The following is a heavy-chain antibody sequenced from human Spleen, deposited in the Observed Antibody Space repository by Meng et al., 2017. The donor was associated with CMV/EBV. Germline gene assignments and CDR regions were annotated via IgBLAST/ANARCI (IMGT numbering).Heavy chain of an antibody. CDR1: GDSLSSDSYY. CDR3: ATLKRRAHAMDV. CDR2: IYYTGSA. V-gene: IGHV4-61*01. J-gene: IGHJ6*02. Sequence: GSLRLSCSVSGDSLSSDSYYWSWIRQPPGKGLEWIGYIYYTGSANYNPSLESRVTISIHTSRNQFSLNLSSVTAADAAVYYCATLKRRAHAMDVWGQGTTVTVS.